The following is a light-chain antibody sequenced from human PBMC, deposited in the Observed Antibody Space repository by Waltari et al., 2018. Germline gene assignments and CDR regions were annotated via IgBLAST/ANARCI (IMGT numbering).Light chain of an antibody. CDR2: YDS. CDR3: QVWDSSSDHPYVV. CDR1: NLGSKS. J-gene: IGLJ2*01. V-gene: IGLV3-21*04. Sequence: SYVLTQPPSVSVAPGKTARITCGGNNLGSKSVHWYQQKPGQAPVLVIYYDSDRPSGIPERFSGSNSGNTATLTISRVEAGDEADYYCQVWDSSSDHPYVVFGGGTKLTVL.